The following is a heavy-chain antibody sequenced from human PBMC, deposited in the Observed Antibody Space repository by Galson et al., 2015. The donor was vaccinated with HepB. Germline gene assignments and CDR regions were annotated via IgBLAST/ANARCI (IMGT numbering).Heavy chain of an antibody. CDR2: IHPGDSDT. J-gene: IGHJ5*02. CDR1: GYRFSNYW. Sequence: QSGAEVKKPGESLNISCKGSGYRFSNYWIAWVRQLPGKGLEWMGIIHPGDSDTKYSPSFQGQVTFSADKSISTAYLQWSSLRASDTAMYYCARHSENQFDFWSGEPYNWFDPWGQGTLVTVSS. D-gene: IGHD3-3*01. V-gene: IGHV5-51*01. CDR3: ARHSENQFDFWSGEPYNWFDP.